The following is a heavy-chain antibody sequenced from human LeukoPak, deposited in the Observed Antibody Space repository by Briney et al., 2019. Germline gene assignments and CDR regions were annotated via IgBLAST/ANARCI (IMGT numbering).Heavy chain of an antibody. V-gene: IGHV1-2*02. CDR3: AREYYDSSGRKHGFDI. CDR2: IDPHSGGT. Sequence: GASVKVSCKASGYTFSDYYMHWVRQAPGQGLEWMGWIDPHSGGTNYAQNFQGRVTMTRDTSISTAYKELSWLRSDDTAVYYCAREYYDSSGRKHGFDIWGQGTMVTVSS. J-gene: IGHJ3*02. D-gene: IGHD3-22*01. CDR1: GYTFSDYY.